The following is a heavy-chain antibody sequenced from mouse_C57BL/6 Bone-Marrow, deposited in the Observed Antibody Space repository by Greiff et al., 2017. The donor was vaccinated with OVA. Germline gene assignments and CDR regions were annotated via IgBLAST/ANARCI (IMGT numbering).Heavy chain of an antibody. J-gene: IGHJ4*01. CDR1: GYTFTSYG. CDR3: ARDETGRGDY. Sequence: VQLQQSGAELVRPGSSVKMSCKTSGYTFTSYGINWVKQRPGQGLEWIGYIYIGKGYTEYNEKFKGKATLTSDTSSSTAYMQLSSLTSEDSAIYVCARDETGRGDYWGQGTSVTVSS. V-gene: IGHV1-58*01. D-gene: IGHD4-1*01. CDR2: IYIGKGYT.